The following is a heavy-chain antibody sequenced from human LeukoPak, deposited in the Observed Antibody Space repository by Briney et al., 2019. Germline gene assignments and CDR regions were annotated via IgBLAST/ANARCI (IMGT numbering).Heavy chain of an antibody. D-gene: IGHD6-6*01. CDR1: GYTFTGYY. CDR3: ARDATSSSGDY. Sequence: ASVKVSCKASGYTFTGYYMHWVRPAPGQGLEWMGWINPNSGRTNYAQKFQGRVTMTRDTSISTAYMELSRLRSDDTAVYYCARDATSSSGDYWGQGTLVTVSS. CDR2: INPNSGRT. V-gene: IGHV1-2*02. J-gene: IGHJ4*02.